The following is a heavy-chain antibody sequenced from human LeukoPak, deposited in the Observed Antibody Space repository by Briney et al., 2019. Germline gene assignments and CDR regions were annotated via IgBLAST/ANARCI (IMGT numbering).Heavy chain of an antibody. J-gene: IGHJ4*02. CDR3: AGIGVAGQFDY. CDR1: GFTFSSYS. V-gene: IGHV3-21*01. Sequence: GGSLRLSCAASGFTFSSYSMNWVRQAPGKGLEWVSYISSHKTYIYYADSVKDRFTISRDNAKSSLYLQVNSLRAEDTAVYYRAGIGVAGQFDYWGQGTLVTVSS. CDR2: ISSHKTYI. D-gene: IGHD6-19*01.